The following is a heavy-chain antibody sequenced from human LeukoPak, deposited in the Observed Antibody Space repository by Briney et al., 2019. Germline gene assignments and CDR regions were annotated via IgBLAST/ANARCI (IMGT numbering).Heavy chain of an antibody. CDR2: ISGTSNTI. Sequence: GGSLRLSCVASGFTFNQYAMSWVRQAPGKGLEWVSYISGTSNTIYYADSVKGRFTVSRDNAKNSLYLQMNSLRAEDAAIYYCARDLGSYSTGWYMGFDYWGQGTLVTVSS. J-gene: IGHJ4*02. D-gene: IGHD6-19*01. CDR3: ARDLGSYSTGWYMGFDY. V-gene: IGHV3-48*01. CDR1: GFTFNQYA.